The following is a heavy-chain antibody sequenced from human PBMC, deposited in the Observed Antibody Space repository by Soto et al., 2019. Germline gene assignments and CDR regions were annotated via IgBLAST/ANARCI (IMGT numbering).Heavy chain of an antibody. CDR2: ISSSSSRDSV. Sequence: EVQLVESGGGLVQPGGSLRLSCAASGFIFSSYSMNWVRQGPGKGLEWVSYISSSSSRDSVNYADSVKGRFPISRDNAKNALYLQMNSLRVEDTDVYYCARYYNGPGDYWGQGTLVTVSS. V-gene: IGHV3-48*01. CDR3: ARYYNGPGDY. D-gene: IGHD3-10*01. J-gene: IGHJ4*02. CDR1: GFIFSSYS.